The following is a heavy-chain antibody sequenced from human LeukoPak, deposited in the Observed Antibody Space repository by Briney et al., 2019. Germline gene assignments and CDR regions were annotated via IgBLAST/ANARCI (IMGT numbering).Heavy chain of an antibody. V-gene: IGHV1-69*13. CDR1: GGTFSSYA. CDR2: IIPIFGTA. CDR3: ASAVPAAMGPGDWFDP. D-gene: IGHD2-2*01. Sequence: SVKVSCKASGGTFSSYAISWVRQAPGQGLEWMGGIIPIFGTANYAQKFQGRVTITADESTSTAYMELSSLRSEDTAVYYCASAVPAAMGPGDWFDPWGQGTLVTVSS. J-gene: IGHJ5*02.